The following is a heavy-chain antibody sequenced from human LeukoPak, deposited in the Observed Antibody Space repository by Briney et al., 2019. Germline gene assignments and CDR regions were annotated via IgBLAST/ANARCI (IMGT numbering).Heavy chain of an antibody. CDR3: VKTMVVFGGLIRTDAFDI. D-gene: IGHD3-10*01. CDR2: INSDGGSS. V-gene: IGHV3-64D*06. Sequence: QTGGSLRLSCSASGLSFNNYAVHWVRQAPGKGLEYVSGINSDGGSSHYADSAKGRFTISRDNSKNALYLQLSSLRPEDTALYYCVKTMVVFGGLIRTDAFDIWGQGTMVTVSS. CDR1: GLSFNNYA. J-gene: IGHJ3*02.